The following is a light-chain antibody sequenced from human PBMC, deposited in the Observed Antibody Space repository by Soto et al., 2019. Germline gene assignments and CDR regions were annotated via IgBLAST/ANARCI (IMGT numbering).Light chain of an antibody. CDR2: EVT. CDR1: SSDVGGYTY. V-gene: IGLV2-14*01. J-gene: IGLJ3*02. Sequence: QSALTQPASVSGSPGQSITISCTGTSSDVGGYTYVSWYQQHPGNAPKLMFYEVTTRPSGVSNRFSGSKSGNTASLTISGLQAEDEADYYCSSYTGSNTLVVFGGGTKLTVL. CDR3: SSYTGSNTLVV.